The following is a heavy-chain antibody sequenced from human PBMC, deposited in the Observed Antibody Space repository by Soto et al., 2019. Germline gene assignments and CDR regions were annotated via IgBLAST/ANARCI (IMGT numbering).Heavy chain of an antibody. CDR1: GFTFSSYG. J-gene: IGHJ3*02. V-gene: IGHV3-30*18. CDR2: ISYDGSNK. D-gene: IGHD6-19*01. CDR3: AKRKSPGITVADSTFDI. Sequence: QVQLVESGGGVVQPGRSLRLSCAASGFTFSSYGMNWVRQAPGKGLEWVAVISYDGSNKYYADSVKGRFTISRDNSKKTLYLQMNIMRAEDTVVYYGAKRKSPGITVADSTFDIWGQGTMVTVSS.